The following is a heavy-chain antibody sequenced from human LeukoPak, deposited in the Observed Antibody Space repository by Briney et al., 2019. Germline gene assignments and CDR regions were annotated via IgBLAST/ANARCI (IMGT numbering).Heavy chain of an antibody. J-gene: IGHJ1*01. V-gene: IGHV3-7*01. D-gene: IGHD4-11*01. Sequence: GGSLRLSCTTSGFNFRAYWMGWFRQAPGKGLEWVANVQHIGGETYYVDSVKGRFTISRDNAKNSVYLQMNSLGADDTAVYYCATYSILNAREFRYWGQGTLVTVTS. CDR3: ATYSILNAREFRY. CDR1: GFNFRAYW. CDR2: VQHIGGET.